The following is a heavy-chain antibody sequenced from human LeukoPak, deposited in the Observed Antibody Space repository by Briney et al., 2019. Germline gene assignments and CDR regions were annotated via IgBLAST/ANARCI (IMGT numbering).Heavy chain of an antibody. CDR3: ARGAKFRSYGSGTYYTSLGFDP. CDR2: INTGNGNT. CDR1: GYTFTTYT. J-gene: IGHJ5*02. V-gene: IGHV1-3*03. D-gene: IGHD3-10*01. Sequence: ASVKVSCKASGYTFTTYTMHWVRQAPGQRLEWMGCINTGNGNTKYSQEFQGRVTITRDTSANTAYMELSSLRSEDMAVYYCARGAKFRSYGSGTYYTSLGFDPWGQGTLVTVSS.